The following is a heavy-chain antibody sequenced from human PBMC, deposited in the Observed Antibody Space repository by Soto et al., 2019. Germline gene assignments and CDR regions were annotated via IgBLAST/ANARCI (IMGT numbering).Heavy chain of an antibody. J-gene: IGHJ6*02. CDR3: ARDGDGRMTTNPYYYNGMDV. D-gene: IGHD4-4*01. CDR2: VFYTGRA. Sequence: PSETLSLTWTVSGGSLGSYCWSWVRQPPGKGLEWIGYVFYTGRANDNASLKSRVSISLDTSNYQFSLKLSSVTAADTAVYYCARDGDGRMTTNPYYYNGMDVWGPGTTVTVSS. CDR1: GGSLGSYC. V-gene: IGHV4-59*01.